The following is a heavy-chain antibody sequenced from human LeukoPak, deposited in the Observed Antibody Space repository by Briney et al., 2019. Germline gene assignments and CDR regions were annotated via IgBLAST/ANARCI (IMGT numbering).Heavy chain of an antibody. CDR1: GGTFSSYA. CDR2: IIPIFGTA. D-gene: IGHD4-17*01. Sequence: SVKVSCKASGGTFSSYAIGWVRQAPGQGLEWMGGIIPIFGTANYAQKFQGRVTITADESTSTAYMELSSLRSEDTAVYYCARDRDGDYKSYYYYYGMDVWGQGTTVTVSS. J-gene: IGHJ6*02. V-gene: IGHV1-69*13. CDR3: ARDRDGDYKSYYYYYGMDV.